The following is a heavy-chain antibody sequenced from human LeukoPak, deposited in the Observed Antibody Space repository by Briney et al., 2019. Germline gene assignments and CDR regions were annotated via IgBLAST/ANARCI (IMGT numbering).Heavy chain of an antibody. CDR3: ASHLPYCSRDSCSFFDS. D-gene: IGHD2-21*01. Sequence: PGGSVRLSCAASGATLSNYAISWVRQAPGKGLEWVSAISADGGDTYHTDSVKGRFTISRDNSKNTLFLQMNSLRGEDTAVYYCASHLPYCSRDSCSFFDSWGQGTLVTVSS. V-gene: IGHV3-23*01. CDR2: ISADGGDT. J-gene: IGHJ4*02. CDR1: GATLSNYA.